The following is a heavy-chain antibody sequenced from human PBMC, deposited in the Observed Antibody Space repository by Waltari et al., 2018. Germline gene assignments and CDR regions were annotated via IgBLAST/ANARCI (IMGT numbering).Heavy chain of an antibody. CDR3: ATWRGRRRAFDI. D-gene: IGHD1-1*01. Sequence: QVQLQESGPGLVKPSETLSLTCTVSGRSISSYYWSWTRRPPEEGLWWSGNIYNRDSTNYNPSLRSRVTISVDTSKNQYSLKLSSVTAADTAVYYWATWRGRRRAFDIWGQGTMVTVSS. V-gene: IGHV4-59*01. CDR2: IYNRDST. CDR1: GRSISSYY. J-gene: IGHJ3*02.